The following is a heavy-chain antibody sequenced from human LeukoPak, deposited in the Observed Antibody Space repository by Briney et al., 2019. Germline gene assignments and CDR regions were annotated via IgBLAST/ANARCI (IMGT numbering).Heavy chain of an antibody. Sequence: QTGGSLRLSCAASGFTFSSYAIHWVRQAPGKGLEWVTLISYDGSNKYYADSVKGRFTISRDNSKNTLYLQMNSLRPEGTAVYYCARVRDSGRWGAFDIWGQGTMVTVSS. V-gene: IGHV3-30-3*01. D-gene: IGHD1-26*01. CDR3: ARVRDSGRWGAFDI. J-gene: IGHJ3*02. CDR1: GFTFSSYA. CDR2: ISYDGSNK.